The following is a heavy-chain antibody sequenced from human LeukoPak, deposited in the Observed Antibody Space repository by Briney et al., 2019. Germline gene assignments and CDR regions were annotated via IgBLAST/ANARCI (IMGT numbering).Heavy chain of an antibody. CDR1: GFTFSSYS. V-gene: IGHV3-21*01. Sequence: GGSLRLSCAASGFTFSSYSMNWVRQAPGKGLEWVSSISSSISYIYYADSVKGRFTISRDNAKNSLCLQMNSLRAEDTAVYYCARSGGSFYDYWGQGTLVTVSS. CDR2: ISSSISYI. D-gene: IGHD2-15*01. CDR3: ARSGGSFYDY. J-gene: IGHJ4*02.